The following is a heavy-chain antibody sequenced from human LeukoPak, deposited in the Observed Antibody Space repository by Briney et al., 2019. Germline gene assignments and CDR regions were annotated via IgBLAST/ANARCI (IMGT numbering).Heavy chain of an antibody. CDR3: ASEPIQYYYDSSGYGY. Sequence: ASVKVSCKASGYTFTGYYMHWVRQAPGQGLEWMGWINPNSGGTNYAQKFQGRVTMTRDTSISTAYMELSRLRSDDTAVYYCASEPIQYYYDSSGYGYWGQGTLVTVSS. D-gene: IGHD3-22*01. CDR2: INPNSGGT. V-gene: IGHV1-2*02. CDR1: GYTFTGYY. J-gene: IGHJ4*02.